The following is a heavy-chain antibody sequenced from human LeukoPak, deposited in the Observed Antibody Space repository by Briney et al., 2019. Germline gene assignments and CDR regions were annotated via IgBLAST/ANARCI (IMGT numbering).Heavy chain of an antibody. Sequence: GGSLRLSCAASGFSFSTYWMTWVRQAPGKGLEWVANIKADGRETYYVDSVKGRFTISRDNAQNSLYLQLNSLRVEDTAVYYCAKGGHVDFCAQGSLVTVSS. V-gene: IGHV3-7*01. CDR1: GFSFSTYW. CDR3: AKGGHVDF. CDR2: IKADGRET. J-gene: IGHJ4*02.